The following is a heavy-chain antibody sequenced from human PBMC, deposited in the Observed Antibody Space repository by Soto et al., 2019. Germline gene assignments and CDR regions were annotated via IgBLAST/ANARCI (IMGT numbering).Heavy chain of an antibody. V-gene: IGHV3-23*01. D-gene: IGHD6-6*01. CDR3: AKSLTARPFDY. CDR2: ISGGGGNT. CDR1: GFSFSIYA. Sequence: PGGSLILSCAASGFSFSIYAMNWVRQAPGKGLEWVSGISGGGGNTYYADSVKGRFTISRDNSKNTLYLQMNSLRAEDTAVYYCAKSLTARPFDYWGQGALVTVSS. J-gene: IGHJ4*02.